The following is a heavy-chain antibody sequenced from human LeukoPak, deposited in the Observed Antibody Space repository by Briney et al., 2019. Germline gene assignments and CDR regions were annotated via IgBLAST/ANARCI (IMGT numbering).Heavy chain of an antibody. CDR3: ARDAEYLFAFDI. Sequence: GGSLRLSCAASGFTFSSYSMNWARQAPGKGLEGVSSISSSSSYIYYADSVKGRFTISRDNAKNSLYLQMNSLRAEDTAVYYCARDAEYLFAFDIWGQGTMVTVSS. D-gene: IGHD1-14*01. V-gene: IGHV3-21*01. J-gene: IGHJ3*02. CDR1: GFTFSSYS. CDR2: ISSSSSYI.